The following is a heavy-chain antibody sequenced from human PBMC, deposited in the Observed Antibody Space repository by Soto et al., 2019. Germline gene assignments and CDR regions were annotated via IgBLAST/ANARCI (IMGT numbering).Heavy chain of an antibody. CDR2: ISGSGGST. J-gene: IGHJ6*03. CDR3: ATYSGFDVYYYYMDV. Sequence: GGSLRLSCAASGFTFSNYAMSWVRQAPGKGLEWVSAISGSGGSTYYADSVKGRFTISRDNSKNTLYLQMNSLRAEDTAVYYCATYSGFDVYYYYMDVWAKGTTVTVSS. CDR1: GFTFSNYA. D-gene: IGHD5-12*01. V-gene: IGHV3-23*01.